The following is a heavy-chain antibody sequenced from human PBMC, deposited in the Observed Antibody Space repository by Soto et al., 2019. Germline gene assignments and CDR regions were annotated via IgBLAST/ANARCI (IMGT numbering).Heavy chain of an antibody. CDR3: AKSCFLYTLKQPEYYGVDV. J-gene: IGHJ6*02. Sequence: GSLRPSCAASGCTLSSNGMHWVRQAPGKGLEWVAVISTDGSNKYYADSVKGRFTISRDNSKNTLNLQMNSLRIEDTAVYYCAKSCFLYTLKQPEYYGVDVWGQGTKVTVSS. D-gene: IGHD2-2*02. V-gene: IGHV3-30*18. CDR2: ISTDGSNK. CDR1: GCTLSSNG.